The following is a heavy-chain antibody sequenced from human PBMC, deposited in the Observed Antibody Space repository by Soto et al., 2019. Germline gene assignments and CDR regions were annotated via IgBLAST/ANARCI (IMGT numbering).Heavy chain of an antibody. J-gene: IGHJ4*02. CDR3: ARVMRYDFWSGLTTEFDY. CDR1: GFTFSSYA. D-gene: IGHD3-3*01. CDR2: ISYDGSNK. Sequence: GGSLRPSCAASGFTFSSYAMHWVRQAPGKGLEWVAVISYDGSNKYYADSVKGRFTISRDNSKNTLYLQMNSLRAEDTAVYYCARVMRYDFWSGLTTEFDYWGQGTLVTVSS. V-gene: IGHV3-30-3*01.